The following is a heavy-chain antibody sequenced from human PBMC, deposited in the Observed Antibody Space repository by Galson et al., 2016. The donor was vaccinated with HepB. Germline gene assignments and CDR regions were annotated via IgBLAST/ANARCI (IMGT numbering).Heavy chain of an antibody. V-gene: IGHV3-15*01. CDR3: ATYLGGSQSSFYYHGMDV. J-gene: IGHJ6*02. CDR2: ILSKTDGGAI. Sequence: SLRLSCAASGFTFSNAWMNWVRQAPGKGLDWVGRILSKTDGGAIEYAAPVKGRFIISRDDSRNTLYLQMNSLKTEDTAVYYCATYLGGSQSSFYYHGMDVWGQGTTVTVSS. CDR1: GFTFSNAW. D-gene: IGHD3-10*01.